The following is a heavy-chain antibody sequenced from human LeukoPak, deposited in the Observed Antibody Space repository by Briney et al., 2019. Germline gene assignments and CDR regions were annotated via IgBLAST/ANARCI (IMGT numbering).Heavy chain of an antibody. Sequence: GASVKVSCKASGYTFTGYYMHWVRQAPGQGLEWVGWINPDSGGTNYAQKFQGRVTMTRDTSISTAYMELSRLRSDDTAVYYCARGSARTTVTTDFDYWGQGTLVTVSS. CDR1: GYTFTGYY. J-gene: IGHJ4*02. CDR3: ARGSARTTVTTDFDY. D-gene: IGHD4-17*01. V-gene: IGHV1-2*02. CDR2: INPDSGGT.